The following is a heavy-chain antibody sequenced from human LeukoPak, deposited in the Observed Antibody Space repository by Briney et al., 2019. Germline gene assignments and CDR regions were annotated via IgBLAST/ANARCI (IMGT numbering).Heavy chain of an antibody. CDR3: ARDLGRYFDWLAGPPDY. D-gene: IGHD3-9*01. CDR1: GFTFSSYW. J-gene: IGHJ4*02. V-gene: IGHV3-7*01. Sequence: GGSLRLSCAASGFTFSSYWMSWVRQAPGKGLEWVAHIKQDGSEKYYVDSVKGRFTISRDNAKNSLYLQMNSLRAEDTAVYYCARDLGRYFDWLAGPPDYWGQGTLVTVSS. CDR2: IKQDGSEK.